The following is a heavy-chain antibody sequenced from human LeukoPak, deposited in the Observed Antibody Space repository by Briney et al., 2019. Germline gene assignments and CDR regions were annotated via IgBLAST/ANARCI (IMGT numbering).Heavy chain of an antibody. CDR3: ARDHDSSGYYDY. J-gene: IGHJ4*02. V-gene: IGHV3-30*04. CDR1: GFTFSSYA. D-gene: IGHD3-22*01. Sequence: PGRSLRLSCAASGFTFSSYAMHWVRQAPGKGLEWVAVISYDGSNKYYADSVKGRFTISRDNAKNSLYLQMNSLRAEDTAVYYCARDHDSSGYYDYWGQGTLVTVSS. CDR2: ISYDGSNK.